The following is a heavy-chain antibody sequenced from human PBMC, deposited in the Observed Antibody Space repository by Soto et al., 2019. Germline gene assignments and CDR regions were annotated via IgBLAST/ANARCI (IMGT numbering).Heavy chain of an antibody. V-gene: IGHV4-61*01. Sequence: SETLSLTCTASGGSVSSGSYYWSWIRQPPGKGLEWIGYIYYSGSTNYNPSLKSRVTISVDTSKNQFSLKLSSVTAADTAVYYCARDRYNWKAYYYYGMDVWGQGTTVTVSS. CDR3: ARDRYNWKAYYYYGMDV. CDR2: IYYSGST. CDR1: GGSVSSGSYY. D-gene: IGHD1-20*01. J-gene: IGHJ6*02.